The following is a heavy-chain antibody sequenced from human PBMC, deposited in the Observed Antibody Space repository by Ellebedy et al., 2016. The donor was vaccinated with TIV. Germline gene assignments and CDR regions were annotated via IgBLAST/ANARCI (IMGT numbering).Heavy chain of an antibody. D-gene: IGHD1-26*01. V-gene: IGHV5-51*01. CDR1: GYSFTSYW. Sequence: GESLKISCKGSGYSFTSYWIGWVRQMPGKGLEWMGIIYHGDSDTRYIPSFQGQVTISADKTISTAYLQWSSLKASDTAMYYCARRTGVAVGATPFDYWGQGTLVTVSS. CDR2: IYHGDSDT. CDR3: ARRTGVAVGATPFDY. J-gene: IGHJ4*02.